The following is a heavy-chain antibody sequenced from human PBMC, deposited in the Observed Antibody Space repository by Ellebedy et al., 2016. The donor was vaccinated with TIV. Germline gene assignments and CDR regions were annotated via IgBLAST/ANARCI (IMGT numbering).Heavy chain of an antibody. CDR2: IWYDGVNK. CDR1: GFTFSIYG. J-gene: IGHJ4*02. D-gene: IGHD3-9*01. CDR3: ARTRTQRYFDSLNS. Sequence: GESLKISCAASGFTFSIYGMHWVRQAPGKGLEWVAGIWYDGVNKYHADSVKGRFTISRDNAKKTLYLQMNSLRVEDTALYYCARTRTQRYFDSLNSWGRGTLVTVSS. V-gene: IGHV3-33*03.